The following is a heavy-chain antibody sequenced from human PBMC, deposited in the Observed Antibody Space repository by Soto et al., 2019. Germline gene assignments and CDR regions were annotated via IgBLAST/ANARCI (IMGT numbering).Heavy chain of an antibody. D-gene: IGHD4-17*01. CDR2: INSDGSST. J-gene: IGHJ5*02. Sequence: GGSLRLSCAASGFTFSSYWMHWVRQAPGKGLVWVSRINSDGSSTSYADSVKGRFTISRDNAKNTLYLQMDSLRAGDTAVYYCVGGGPPVSANGFDPWGPGTLVTV. CDR3: VGGGPPVSANGFDP. CDR1: GFTFSSYW. V-gene: IGHV3-74*01.